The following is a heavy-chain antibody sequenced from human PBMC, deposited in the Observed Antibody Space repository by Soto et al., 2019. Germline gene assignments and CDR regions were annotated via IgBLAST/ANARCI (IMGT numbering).Heavy chain of an antibody. CDR3: AKHGIAWDQTLSQPNWFDP. J-gene: IGHJ5*02. Sequence: HVELVESGGGVVQPGRSLRLSCAASGFTFSNYAIHWVRQAPGRGLEWVTVISFDGSNKYYADSVKGRFTISRDNSKNTVYLQMNSLRVEDTAVYYCAKHGIAWDQTLSQPNWFDPWGQGTLVIVSS. CDR2: ISFDGSNK. CDR1: GFTFSNYA. D-gene: IGHD2-2*01. V-gene: IGHV3-30*18.